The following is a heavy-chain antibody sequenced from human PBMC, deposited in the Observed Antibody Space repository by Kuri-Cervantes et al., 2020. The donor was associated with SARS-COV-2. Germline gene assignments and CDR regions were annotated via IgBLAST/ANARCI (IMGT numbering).Heavy chain of an antibody. CDR2: ISSNGGST. J-gene: IGHJ5*02. V-gene: IGHV3-64*01. D-gene: IGHD1-26*01. CDR1: GFTFSSYA. Sequence: GGSLRLSCAASGFTFSSYAMHWVRQAPGKGLEYVSAISSNGGSTYYANSVKGRFTISRDNSKNTLYLQMGSLRAEDMAVYYCARVGGGSYYGWFDPWGQGTLVTVSS. CDR3: ARVGGGSYYGWFDP.